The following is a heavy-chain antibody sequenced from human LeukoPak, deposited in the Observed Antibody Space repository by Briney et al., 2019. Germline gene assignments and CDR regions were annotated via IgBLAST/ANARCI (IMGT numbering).Heavy chain of an antibody. CDR2: ISAYNGNT. V-gene: IGHV1-18*04. Sequence: ASVKVSCKASGYTFTGYYMHWVRQAPGQGLEWMGWISAYNGNTNYAQKLQGRVTMTTDTSTSTDYMELRSLRSDDTAVYYCARGDRIAAAGSPTYYYYYMDVWGKGTTVTVSS. CDR3: ARGDRIAAAGSPTYYYYYMDV. J-gene: IGHJ6*03. CDR1: GYTFTGYY. D-gene: IGHD6-13*01.